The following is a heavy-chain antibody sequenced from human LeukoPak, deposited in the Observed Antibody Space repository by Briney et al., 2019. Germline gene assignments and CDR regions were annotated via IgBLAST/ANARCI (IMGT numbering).Heavy chain of an antibody. J-gene: IGHJ4*02. CDR3: AKDSGSYPKPLDH. CDR1: GFAFSSYG. D-gene: IGHD1-26*01. Sequence: GGSLRLSCAASGFAFSSYGMHWVRQAPGKGLEWVAFIRYDGSNKYYADSVKGRFTISRDNSKNTLYLQMNSLRAEDTAVYYCAKDSGSYPKPLDHWGQGTLVTVSS. V-gene: IGHV3-30*02. CDR2: IRYDGSNK.